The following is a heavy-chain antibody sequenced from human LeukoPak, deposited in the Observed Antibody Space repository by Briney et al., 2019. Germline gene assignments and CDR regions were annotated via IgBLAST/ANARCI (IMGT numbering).Heavy chain of an antibody. CDR2: IRVYNGNT. D-gene: IGHD3-16*01. V-gene: IGHV1-18*01. CDR3: AREGALTFDY. CDR1: GYTFTSYG. Sequence: GASVKVSCKASGYTFTSYGITWVRQALGQGLEWMGWIRVYNGNTNYAQKLQGRVTMTTDTSTSTAYMELRSLRSDDTAVYYCAREGALTFDYWGQGTLVTVSS. J-gene: IGHJ4*02.